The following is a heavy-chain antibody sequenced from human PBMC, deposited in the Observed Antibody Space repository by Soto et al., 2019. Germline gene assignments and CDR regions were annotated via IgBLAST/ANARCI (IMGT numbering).Heavy chain of an antibody. Sequence: QVQLQESGPGLVKPSQTLSLTCTVSGGSISSGGYYWSWIRQHPGKGLEWIGYIYYSGSTYYNPSLKSRVTVSVDTSKNRFSLKLSSVTAADTAVYYCARGEESTMAIDYWGQGTLVTVSS. J-gene: IGHJ4*02. D-gene: IGHD3-10*01. CDR2: IYYSGST. CDR1: GGSISSGGYY. V-gene: IGHV4-31*03. CDR3: ARGEESTMAIDY.